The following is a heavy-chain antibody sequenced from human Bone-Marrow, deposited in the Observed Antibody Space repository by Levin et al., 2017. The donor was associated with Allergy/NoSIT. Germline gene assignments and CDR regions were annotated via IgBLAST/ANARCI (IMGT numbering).Heavy chain of an antibody. CDR2: IIPIFGTA. D-gene: IGHD3-22*01. J-gene: IGHJ5*02. V-gene: IGHV1-69*13. Sequence: GASVKVSCKASGGTFSSYAISWVRQAPGQGLEWMGGIIPIFGTANYAQKFQGRVTITADESTSTAYMELSSLRSEDTAVYYCASATYYYDSSGYFDVRPWGQGTLVTVSS. CDR3: ASATYYYDSSGYFDVRP. CDR1: GGTFSSYA.